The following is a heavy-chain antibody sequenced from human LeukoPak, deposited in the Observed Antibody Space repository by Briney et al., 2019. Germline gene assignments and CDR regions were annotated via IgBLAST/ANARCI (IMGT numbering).Heavy chain of an antibody. Sequence: PGGSLRLSCAASGFTVSSNYMSWVRQAPGKGLEWVSVIYSGGSTYYADSVKGRFTISRDNSKNTLYLQMNSLRAEDTAVYYCARDTPIAYCGGDCSGYWGQGTLVTVSS. CDR3: ARDTPIAYCGGDCSGY. CDR2: IYSGGST. J-gene: IGHJ4*02. CDR1: GFTVSSNY. V-gene: IGHV3-66*01. D-gene: IGHD2-21*02.